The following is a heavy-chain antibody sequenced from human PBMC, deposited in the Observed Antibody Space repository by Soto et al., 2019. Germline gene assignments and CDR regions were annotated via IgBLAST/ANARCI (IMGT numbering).Heavy chain of an antibody. V-gene: IGHV1-2*02. J-gene: IGHJ4*02. CDR3: ARPPGYISDWYYFDL. CDR1: GYSFIDYY. CDR2: IRPKSGGT. D-gene: IGHD3-9*01. Sequence: ASVKVSCKASGYSFIDYYIHWVRQAPGQGFEWMGRIRPKSGGTNYAQKFEGRVTMTWDTSLNTAYVELSSLISDDTAVYYCARPPGYISDWYYFDLWGQGTLVTVSS.